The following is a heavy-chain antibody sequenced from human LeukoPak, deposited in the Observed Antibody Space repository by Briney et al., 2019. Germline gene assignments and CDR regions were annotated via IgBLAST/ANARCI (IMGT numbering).Heavy chain of an antibody. J-gene: IGHJ3*02. CDR1: GGSISSYF. V-gene: IGHV4-59*01. Sequence: SETLSLTCTVSGGSISSYFWSWIRQPPGKGLEWIGYIYYSGSTNYNPSLKSRVTISVDTSKNQFSLKLSSATAADTAVYHCASSGSVAGLYCSSTSCPHDAFDIWGQGTMVTVSS. CDR2: IYYSGST. D-gene: IGHD2-2*01. CDR3: ASSGSVAGLYCSSTSCPHDAFDI.